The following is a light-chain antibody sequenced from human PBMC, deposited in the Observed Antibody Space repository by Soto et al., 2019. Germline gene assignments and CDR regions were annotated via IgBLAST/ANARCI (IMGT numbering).Light chain of an antibody. CDR3: QQYGGSMT. Sequence: EIVLTQSPATLSLSPGQTATPSCRASQSVSRYLAWYQQKPGQAPRLLIYDASNRATGIPARFSGSGSGTDFTLTISRLEPEDFAVYYCQQYGGSMTFGQGTKVDI. J-gene: IGKJ1*01. CDR1: QSVSRY. CDR2: DAS. V-gene: IGKV3-11*01.